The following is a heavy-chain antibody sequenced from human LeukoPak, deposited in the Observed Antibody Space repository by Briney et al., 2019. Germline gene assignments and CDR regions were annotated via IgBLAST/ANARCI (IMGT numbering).Heavy chain of an antibody. J-gene: IGHJ5*02. D-gene: IGHD2-2*01. V-gene: IGHV4-34*01. CDR1: GWSLNDYY. CDR3: ARGQVPAARGHNWFDP. CDR2: INARGDT. Sequence: PSETLSLTCAVYGWSLNDYYWNWIRQPPGKGLEWIGEINARGDTNYNPSLKSRVTISVDTSKNQFSLSLSSMSASDTAVYYCARGQVPAARGHNWFDPWGQGTLVTVSS.